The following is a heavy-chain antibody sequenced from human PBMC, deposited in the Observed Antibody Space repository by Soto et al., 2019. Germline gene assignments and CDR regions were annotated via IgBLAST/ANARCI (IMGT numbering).Heavy chain of an antibody. V-gene: IGHV3-21*01. D-gene: IGHD2-21*01. CDR2: IGSSSSYI. Sequence: EVQVVESGGGLVKPGESLRLSCAASGFTFSSFSMNWVRQAPGKGLEWVSSIGSSSSYIYYADSVEGRFTISRDNAKSSLYLQMNSLRAEDTAVYYCAREVWLRGMDVWGQGTTVTVSS. J-gene: IGHJ6*02. CDR3: AREVWLRGMDV. CDR1: GFTFSSFS.